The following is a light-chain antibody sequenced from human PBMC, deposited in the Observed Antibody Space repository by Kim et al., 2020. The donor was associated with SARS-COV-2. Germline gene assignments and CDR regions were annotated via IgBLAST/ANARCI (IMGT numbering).Light chain of an antibody. CDR2: GAS. Sequence: LSPEERATLSCRASQSVSRSNLAWYQQKPGQAPRLLIYGASSRATGIPDRFSGSGSGTDFTLTISRLEPEEFAVYYCQQYGGSLSFGGGTKVDIK. J-gene: IGKJ4*01. CDR3: QQYGGSLS. CDR1: QSVSRSN. V-gene: IGKV3-20*01.